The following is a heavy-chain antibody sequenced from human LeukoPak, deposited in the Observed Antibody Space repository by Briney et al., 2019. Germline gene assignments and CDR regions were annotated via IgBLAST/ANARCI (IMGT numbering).Heavy chain of an antibody. CDR2: IYHSGTT. V-gene: IGHV4-38-2*01. D-gene: IGHD2/OR15-2a*01. J-gene: IGHJ5*02. CDR3: ARVRGYYSGWFDP. CDR1: NYSMSSVYY. Sequence: PSETLSLTCAVSNYSMSSVYYWGWIRQPPGKGLEWIGSIYHSGTTYYNPSLKSRVTISVDTSKNQFSLKLSSETAADTAMYYCARVRGYYSGWFDPWGQGTLVTVSS.